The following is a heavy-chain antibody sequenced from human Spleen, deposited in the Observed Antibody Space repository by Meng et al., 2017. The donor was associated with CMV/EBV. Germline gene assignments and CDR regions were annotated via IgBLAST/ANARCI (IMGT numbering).Heavy chain of an antibody. J-gene: IGHJ4*02. CDR3: ARGREYDFWSGYYEGAYYFDY. CDR2: IKQAGSEK. D-gene: IGHD3-3*01. Sequence: GESLKISCTASEFTFSRYWMSWVRQAPGKGLEWVANIKQAGSEKYYVDSVKGRFTISRDNAKNSLYLQMNSLRAEDTAVYFCARGREYDFWSGYYEGAYYFDYWGQGTLVTVSS. CDR1: EFTFSRYW. V-gene: IGHV3-7*01.